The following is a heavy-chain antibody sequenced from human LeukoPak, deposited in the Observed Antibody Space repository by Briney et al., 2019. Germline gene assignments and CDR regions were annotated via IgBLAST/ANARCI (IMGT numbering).Heavy chain of an antibody. Sequence: GGPLRLSCAASGFTFISYGINWFGQAPGRGREGFSSISSSSSYIYYADSVKGRFTISRDNSKNTLSLQLRSLRAEDTAVYYCAKDLSYTSGSSDYWGQGTLVTVSS. V-gene: IGHV3-21*04. CDR3: AKDLSYTSGSSDY. CDR2: ISSSSSYI. D-gene: IGHD6-19*01. J-gene: IGHJ4*02. CDR1: GFTFISYG.